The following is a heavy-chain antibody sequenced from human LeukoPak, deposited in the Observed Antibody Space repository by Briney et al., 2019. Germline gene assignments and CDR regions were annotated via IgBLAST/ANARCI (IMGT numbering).Heavy chain of an antibody. V-gene: IGHV3-23*01. CDR2: ISTSGGST. J-gene: IGHJ4*02. D-gene: IGHD6-19*01. Sequence: GGSLRLSCAASGFTFITYDMSWVRQAPGKGLEWVSVISTSGGSTYYADSVKGRFTISRDNSKNTLYLQMNSLRAEDTAVYYCAKDGGSSGWGPYYFDYWGQGTLVTVSS. CDR1: GFTFITYD. CDR3: AKDGGSSGWGPYYFDY.